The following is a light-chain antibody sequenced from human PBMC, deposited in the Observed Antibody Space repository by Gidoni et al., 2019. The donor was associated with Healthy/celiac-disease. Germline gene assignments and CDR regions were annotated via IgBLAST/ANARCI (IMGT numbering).Light chain of an antibody. Sequence: DIVMSQYPLSLPVTPGEPASISCRSSQSLLHSNGCNYVDWYLQKPGQSPQLLIYLGSNRASGVPDRFSGSGSGTDFTLKISRVEAEDVGVYYCMQALQTPYTFGQGTKLEIK. CDR1: QSLLHSNGCNY. J-gene: IGKJ2*01. V-gene: IGKV2-28*01. CDR2: LGS. CDR3: MQALQTPYT.